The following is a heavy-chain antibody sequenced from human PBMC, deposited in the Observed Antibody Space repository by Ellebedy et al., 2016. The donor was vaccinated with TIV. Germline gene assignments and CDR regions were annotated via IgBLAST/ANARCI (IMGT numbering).Heavy chain of an antibody. V-gene: IGHV3-21*01. D-gene: IGHD2-21*02. CDR2: ISSSSSYI. Sequence: GGSLRLXXAASGFTFSSYSMNWVRQAPGKGLEWVSSISSSSSYIYYADSVKGRFTISRDNAKNSLYLQMNSLRAEDTAVYYCARYSYCGGDCYSSGSLIYWGQGTLVTVSS. CDR3: ARYSYCGGDCYSSGSLIY. CDR1: GFTFSSYS. J-gene: IGHJ4*02.